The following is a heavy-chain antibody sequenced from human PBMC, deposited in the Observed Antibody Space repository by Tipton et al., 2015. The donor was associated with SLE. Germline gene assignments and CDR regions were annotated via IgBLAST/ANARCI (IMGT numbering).Heavy chain of an antibody. CDR1: GFTFGSYA. V-gene: IGHV3-74*01. Sequence: SLRLSCAASGFTFGSYAMSWVRQAPGKGLVWVSRITSEGSGADYADSVKGRFTISRDNAKNTLYLQMNSLRAEDTAVYYCARNTMVSASDYWGQGTLVTVSS. CDR2: ITSEGSGA. CDR3: ARNTMVSASDY. D-gene: IGHD2-8*01. J-gene: IGHJ4*02.